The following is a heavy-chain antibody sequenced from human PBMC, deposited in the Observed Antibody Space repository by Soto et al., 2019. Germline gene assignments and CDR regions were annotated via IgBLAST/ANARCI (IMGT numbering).Heavy chain of an antibody. CDR1: GYTFTSYG. CDR3: ARDLRYFDRTYSFDY. V-gene: IGHV1-18*01. CDR2: ISAYNGNT. D-gene: IGHD3-9*01. J-gene: IGHJ4*02. Sequence: ASVKVSCKASGYTFTSYGISWVRQAPGQGLEWMGWISAYNGNTNYAQKLQGRVTMTTDTSTSTAYMELRSLRSDDTAVYYCARDLRYFDRTYSFDYWGQGTLVTVSS.